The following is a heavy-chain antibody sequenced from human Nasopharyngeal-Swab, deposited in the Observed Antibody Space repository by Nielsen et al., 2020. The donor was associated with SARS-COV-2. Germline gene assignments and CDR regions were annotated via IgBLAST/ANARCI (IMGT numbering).Heavy chain of an antibody. J-gene: IGHJ6*01. Sequence: WIRQPPGEGLEWISFISSGGTTIYYADSVKGRFTISRDNAKNSLFLQMNSLRAEDTAVYYCARDKYSYGDYFYYNMDVWGQGTTVTVSS. D-gene: IGHD5-18*01. CDR2: ISSGGTTI. V-gene: IGHV3-48*03. CDR3: ARDKYSYGDYFYYNMDV.